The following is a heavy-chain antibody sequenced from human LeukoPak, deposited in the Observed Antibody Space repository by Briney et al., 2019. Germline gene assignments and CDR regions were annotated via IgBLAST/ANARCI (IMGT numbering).Heavy chain of an antibody. CDR2: ISYDGSNK. J-gene: IGHJ6*02. V-gene: IGHV3-30*18. CDR1: GFTFSSYG. CDR3: AKDRYGDYSTSGIYYYGMDV. D-gene: IGHD4-11*01. Sequence: GRSLRLSCAASGFTFSSYGMHWVRQAPGKGLEWVAVISYDGSNKYYADSVKGRFTISRDNSKNMLYLQMNSLRAEDTAVYYCAKDRYGDYSTSGIYYYGMDVWGQGTTVTVSS.